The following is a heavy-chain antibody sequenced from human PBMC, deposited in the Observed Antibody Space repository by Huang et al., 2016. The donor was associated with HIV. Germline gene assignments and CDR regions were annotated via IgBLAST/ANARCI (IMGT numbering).Heavy chain of an antibody. Sequence: VQLLESGGGLVQPGGSLRLSCAASGFTFSTFAMVWVRQAPGKGLEWVSTITNSGDSTYFAASVKGRFAISRDNSQSTLFLQTNSLRVDDTAVYYCVKMDYADTDPISCLDVWGQGTTVTVSS. CDR3: VKMDYADTDPISCLDV. CDR2: ITNSGDST. J-gene: IGHJ6*02. D-gene: IGHD4-17*01. CDR1: GFTFSTFA. V-gene: IGHV3-23*01.